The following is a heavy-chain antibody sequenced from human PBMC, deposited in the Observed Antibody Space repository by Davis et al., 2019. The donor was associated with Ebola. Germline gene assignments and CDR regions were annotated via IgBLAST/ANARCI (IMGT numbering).Heavy chain of an antibody. D-gene: IGHD3-3*01. V-gene: IGHV4-34*01. CDR1: GGSISSYY. J-gene: IGHJ6*02. Sequence: MPSETLSLTCTVSGGSISSYYWSWIRQPPGKGLEWIGEINHSGSTNYNPSLKSRVTISVDTSKNQFSLKLSSVTAADTAVYYCARLIIRYYYYGMDVWGQGTTVTVSS. CDR2: INHSGST. CDR3: ARLIIRYYYYGMDV.